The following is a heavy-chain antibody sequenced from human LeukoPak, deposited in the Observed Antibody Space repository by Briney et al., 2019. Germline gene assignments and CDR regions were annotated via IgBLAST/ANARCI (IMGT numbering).Heavy chain of an antibody. Sequence: PGGSLRLSCAASGFTFSSDSMNWVRQAPGKGLEWVPSISSSSSYIYYADSVKGRFTISRDNAKNSLYLQMNSLRAEDTAVYYCARVLIGRSSGSYYRDYYYYMDVWGKGTTVTISS. CDR1: GFTFSSDS. V-gene: IGHV3-21*01. D-gene: IGHD3-10*01. CDR2: ISSSSSYI. J-gene: IGHJ6*03. CDR3: ARVLIGRSSGSYYRDYYYYMDV.